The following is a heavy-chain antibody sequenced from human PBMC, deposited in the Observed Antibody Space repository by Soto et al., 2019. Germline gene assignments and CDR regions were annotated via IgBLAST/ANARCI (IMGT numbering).Heavy chain of an antibody. V-gene: IGHV3-48*01. Sequence: GGSLRLSCAASGFTFSGYNMNWVRQAPGKGLEWVSYISSSSGTIYYADSVKGRFTISRDNSKNILYLQMNSLRAEDTAVYYCARVDYGDYGWYFDLWGRGTLVTVSS. D-gene: IGHD4-17*01. CDR2: ISSSSGTI. CDR3: ARVDYGDYGWYFDL. J-gene: IGHJ2*01. CDR1: GFTFSGYN.